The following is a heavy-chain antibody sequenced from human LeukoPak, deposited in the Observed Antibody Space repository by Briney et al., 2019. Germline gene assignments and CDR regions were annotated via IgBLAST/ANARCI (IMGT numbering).Heavy chain of an antibody. V-gene: IGHV3-48*02. J-gene: IGHJ4*02. Sequence: PGGSLRLSCAASGFTFSNYNMNWVRQAPGKGLEWVSYITSRSSSIYYADSVKGRFTISRDNAQNSLYLQMNSLRDEDTAVYYCARDSQFGKLLIPYFDYWGQGTPVTVSS. CDR3: ARDSQFGKLLIPYFDY. D-gene: IGHD3-10*01. CDR2: ITSRSSSI. CDR1: GFTFSNYN.